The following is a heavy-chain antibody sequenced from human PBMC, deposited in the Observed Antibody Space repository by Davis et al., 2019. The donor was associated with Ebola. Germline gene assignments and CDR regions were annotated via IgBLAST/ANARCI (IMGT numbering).Heavy chain of an antibody. D-gene: IGHD7-27*01. CDR1: GFTFSDYW. J-gene: IGHJ4*02. CDR2: INPDGSNI. V-gene: IGHV3-74*01. Sequence: PGGSLRLSCAASGFTFSDYWMHWVRQAPGKGPEWVSRINPDGSNIGYADSVKGRFTISRDNSINMLFLQMNSLRTEDAAVYYCAKEETGAFDYWGQGTLVTVSS. CDR3: AKEETGAFDY.